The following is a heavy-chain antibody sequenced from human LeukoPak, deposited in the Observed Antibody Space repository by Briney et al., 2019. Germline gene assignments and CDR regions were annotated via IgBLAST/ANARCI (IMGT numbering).Heavy chain of an antibody. V-gene: IGHV4-39*07. CDR3: WIFPKRDYYYYMDV. CDR2: IYYSGST. D-gene: IGHD3-3*01. CDR1: GGSISSSSYY. J-gene: IGHJ6*03. Sequence: SETLSLTCTVSGGSISSSSYYWGWIRQPPGKGLEWIGSIYYSGSTYYNPSLKSRVTISVDTSKNQFSLKLSSVTAADTAVYYCWIFPKRDYYYYMDVWGKGTTVTVSS.